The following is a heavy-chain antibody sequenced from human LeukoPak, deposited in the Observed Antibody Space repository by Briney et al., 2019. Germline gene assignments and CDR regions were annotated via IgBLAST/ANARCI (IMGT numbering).Heavy chain of an antibody. Sequence: GGSLRLSCAASGFTFSSYSMNWVRQAPGKGLEWVSSISSSSSYIYYAGSVKGRFTISRDNAKNSLYLQMNSLRAEDTAVYYCARVRFGSLDYWGQGTLVTVSS. CDR1: GFTFSSYS. CDR3: ARVRFGSLDY. D-gene: IGHD3-10*01. CDR2: ISSSSSYI. V-gene: IGHV3-21*01. J-gene: IGHJ4*02.